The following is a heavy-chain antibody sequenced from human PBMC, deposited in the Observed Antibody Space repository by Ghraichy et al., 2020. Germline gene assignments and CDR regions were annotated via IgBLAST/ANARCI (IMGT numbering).Heavy chain of an antibody. Sequence: SETLSLTCTVSGGSVSSGSYYWSWIRQPPGKGLEWIGYIYYSGRTNYNPSLKSRVTISVDTSKNQFSLKLSSVTSADTAVYYCARVSKIEYSSSGFDYWGQGTLVTVSS. CDR2: IYYSGRT. CDR3: ARVSKIEYSSSGFDY. D-gene: IGHD6-6*01. V-gene: IGHV4-61*01. CDR1: GGSVSSGSYY. J-gene: IGHJ4*02.